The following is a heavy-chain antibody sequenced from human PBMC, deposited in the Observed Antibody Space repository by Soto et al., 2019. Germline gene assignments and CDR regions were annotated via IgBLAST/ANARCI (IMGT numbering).Heavy chain of an antibody. CDR3: ARGGSLYWYFDL. D-gene: IGHD1-26*01. V-gene: IGHV1-3*01. Sequence: GASVKVSCKASGYTFTSYAMHWVRQAPGQRLEWMGWINAGNGNTKYSPKFQGRVTITRDTSASTAYMELSSLRSEDTAVYYCARGGSLYWYFDLWGRGTLVTVS. CDR2: INAGNGNT. CDR1: GYTFTSYA. J-gene: IGHJ2*01.